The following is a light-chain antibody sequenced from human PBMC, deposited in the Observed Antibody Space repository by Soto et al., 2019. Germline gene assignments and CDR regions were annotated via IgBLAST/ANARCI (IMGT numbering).Light chain of an antibody. V-gene: IGKV1-5*03. CDR1: QNVNSW. CDR3: QQYNHWCS. CDR2: KAS. J-gene: IGKJ2*02. Sequence: DIPMTQSPSTLSASVGDRVTITCRASQNVNSWLAWYQQKPGKAPKLLIYKASTLESGVPSRFSGCGSGTDFTLTISSLQPDDFATYYCQQYNHWCSFGQGTKLQIK.